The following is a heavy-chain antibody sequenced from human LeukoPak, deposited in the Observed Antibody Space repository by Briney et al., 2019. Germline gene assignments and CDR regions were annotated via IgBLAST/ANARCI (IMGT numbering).Heavy chain of an antibody. V-gene: IGHV4-30-2*01. Sequence: SQTLFLTCAVSGGSISSGGYSWSWIRQPPGKGLEWIGYIYHSGSTYYNPSLKSRVTISVDRSKNQFSLKLSSLTAGDTAVYYCGRVTGYSPKGDAFDIWGQGTMVTVSS. CDR3: GRVTGYSPKGDAFDI. CDR1: GGSISSGGYS. J-gene: IGHJ3*02. D-gene: IGHD3-22*01. CDR2: IYHSGST.